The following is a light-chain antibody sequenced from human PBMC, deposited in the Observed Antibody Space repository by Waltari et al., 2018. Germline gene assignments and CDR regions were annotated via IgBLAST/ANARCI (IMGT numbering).Light chain of an antibody. CDR2: EVD. CDR1: SSDIGPYKY. Sequence: QSALTQPPSASGSPGQTVITSCTATSSDIGPYKYVSWYQQIPGRAPALIIYEVDRRPPGVPDRFSGSKSGNTASLTVSGLQTEDEGDYYCSSYAGSNKLIFGGVTKLTVL. CDR3: SSYAGSNKLI. J-gene: IGLJ2*01. V-gene: IGLV2-8*01.